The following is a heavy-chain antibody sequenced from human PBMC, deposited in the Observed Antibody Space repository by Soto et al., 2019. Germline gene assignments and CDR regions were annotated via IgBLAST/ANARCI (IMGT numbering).Heavy chain of an antibody. CDR2: IYSGGIT. V-gene: IGHV3-66*01. CDR3: ARAAGYYDSSSYYFRYYWHFDL. CDR1: GFTVSSNY. D-gene: IGHD3-22*01. J-gene: IGHJ2*01. Sequence: EVQLVESGGGLVQPGGSLRLSCAASGFTVSSNYMNWVRQAPGKGLEWVSVIYSGGITNYADSVKGRFTISRDNSKNAVYLHMSGLRTEDTAVYYCARAAGYYDSSSYYFRYYWHFDLWGRGTLVTVSS.